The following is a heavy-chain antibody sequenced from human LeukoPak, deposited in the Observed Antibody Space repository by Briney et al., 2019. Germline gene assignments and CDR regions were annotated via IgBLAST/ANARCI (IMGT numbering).Heavy chain of an antibody. D-gene: IGHD1-26*01. CDR2: IKQRGSEK. J-gene: IGHJ4*02. CDR3: ARDKIVGATYFDY. CDR1: GFTFSSYW. Sequence: GGSLRLSCAASGFTFSSYWMSWVRQAPGKGLEWVANIKQRGSEKYYVDSVKGRFTISRDNAKNSLYLQMNSLRAEDTAVYYCARDKIVGATYFDYWGQGTLVTVSS. V-gene: IGHV3-7*01.